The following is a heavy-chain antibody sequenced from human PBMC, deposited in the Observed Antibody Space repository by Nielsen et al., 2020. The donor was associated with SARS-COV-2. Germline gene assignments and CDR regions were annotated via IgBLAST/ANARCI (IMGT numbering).Heavy chain of an antibody. D-gene: IGHD2-2*01. V-gene: IGHV4-4*02. CDR2: IYHSGST. Sequence: SETLSLTCAVSGDSISSSNWWSWVRQPPGKGLEWIGEIYHSGSTNYNPSLKSRVTISVDKSKNQFSLKLSSVTAADTAVYYCANRPCSSTSCSLFDYWGQGTLVTVSS. CDR3: ANRPCSSTSCSLFDY. CDR1: GDSISSSNW. J-gene: IGHJ4*02.